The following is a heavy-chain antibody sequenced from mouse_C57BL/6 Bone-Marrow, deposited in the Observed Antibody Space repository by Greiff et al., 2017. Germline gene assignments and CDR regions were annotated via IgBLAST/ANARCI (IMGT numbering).Heavy chain of an antibody. CDR3: ARDYGSSVYWYFDV. V-gene: IGHV1-81*01. Sequence: QVQLQQSGAELARPGASVKLSCKASGYTFTSYGISWVKQRTGQGLEWIGEIYPRSGNTYYNEKFKGKATLTADKSSSTAYMELRSLTSEDSAVYFYARDYGSSVYWYFDVWGTGTTVTVSS. D-gene: IGHD1-1*01. CDR2: IYPRSGNT. CDR1: GYTFTSYG. J-gene: IGHJ1*03.